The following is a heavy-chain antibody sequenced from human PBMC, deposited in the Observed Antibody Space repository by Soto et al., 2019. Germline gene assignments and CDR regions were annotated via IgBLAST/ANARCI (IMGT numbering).Heavy chain of an antibody. Sequence: QVQLQESGPGLVKPSETLSLTCTVSGDSINFYYWTWIRQPPGKGLEWMGYIYYTGSTNYNPSLKRRVSISVDTSKTQFSLKLSSVTAADTAVYYCARVARTGQYYFDFWGQGALVTVSS. J-gene: IGHJ4*02. CDR3: ARVARTGQYYFDF. CDR2: IYYTGST. D-gene: IGHD1-1*01. CDR1: GDSINFYY. V-gene: IGHV4-59*01.